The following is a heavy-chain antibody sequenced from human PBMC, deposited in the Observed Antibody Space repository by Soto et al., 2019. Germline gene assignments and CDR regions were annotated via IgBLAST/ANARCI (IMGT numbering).Heavy chain of an antibody. CDR3: TGEQLANWFDP. D-gene: IGHD6-6*01. CDR1: AVTFTGFG. V-gene: IGHV3-30*02. CDR2: IRFDGSNT. Sequence: GGSLRLSCAASAVTFTGFGMHWVRQAPGKGLEWVAVIRFDGSNTYYADSVKGRFTISRDDSKNTLYLQMNSLKTEDTAVYYCTGEQLANWFDPWGQGTLVTVSS. J-gene: IGHJ5*02.